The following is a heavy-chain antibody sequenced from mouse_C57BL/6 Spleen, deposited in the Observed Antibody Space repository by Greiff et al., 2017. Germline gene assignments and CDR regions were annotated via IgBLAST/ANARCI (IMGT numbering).Heavy chain of an antibody. CDR2: ISSGGDYI. D-gene: IGHD1-1*01. CDR3: TRAYGSSYFDY. V-gene: IGHV5-9-1*02. CDR1: GFTFSSYA. Sequence: EVKLVESGEGLVKPGGSLKLSCAASGFTFSSYAMSWVRQTPEKRLEWVAYISSGGDYIYYADTVKGRFTISRDNARNTLYLQMSSLKSEDTAMYYCTRAYGSSYFDYWGQGTTLTVSS. J-gene: IGHJ2*01.